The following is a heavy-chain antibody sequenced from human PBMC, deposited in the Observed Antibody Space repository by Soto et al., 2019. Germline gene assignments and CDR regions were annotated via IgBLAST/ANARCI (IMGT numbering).Heavy chain of an antibody. Sequence: EVQLLESGGGLEQPGGSLRLSCVASGFTFSNYAMNWIRQAPGKGLEWVSSMSGSDDRTFFADSVKGRFTISRDNSKDTVFLQMNNLRGEYTALYYCTKGGRGIDIFCDSWGQGTLVSVSS. D-gene: IGHD3-9*01. J-gene: IGHJ4*02. V-gene: IGHV3-23*01. CDR2: MSGSDDRT. CDR1: GFTFSNYA. CDR3: TKGGRGIDIFCDS.